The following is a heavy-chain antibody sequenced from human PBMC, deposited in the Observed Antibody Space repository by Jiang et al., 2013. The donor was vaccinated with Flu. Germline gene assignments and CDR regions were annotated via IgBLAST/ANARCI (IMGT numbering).Heavy chain of an antibody. J-gene: IGHJ4*02. CDR1: GGTFSSYA. CDR2: IIPIFGTA. V-gene: IGHV1-69*01. CDR3: ARAHWEYSSGSYYDVDY. Sequence: SVKVSCKASGGTFSSYAISWVRQAPGQGLEWMGGIIPIFGTANYAQKFQGRVTITADESTSTAYMELSSLRSEDTAVYYCARAHWEYSSGSYYDVDYWGQGTLVTVSS. D-gene: IGHD1-26*01.